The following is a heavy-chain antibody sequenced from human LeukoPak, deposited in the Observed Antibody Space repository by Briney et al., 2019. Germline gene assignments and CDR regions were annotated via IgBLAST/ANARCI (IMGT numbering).Heavy chain of an antibody. D-gene: IGHD1-26*01. V-gene: IGHV3-23*01. J-gene: IGHJ4*02. CDR1: GFTFSSYA. Sequence: AGGSLRLSCTASGFTFSSYAMNWVRQAPGKGLEWVSGIGAGGTFTYYADSVKGRFTIFRDNSRNTLYLQMNSLRADDTAGYYYAKELDSTTYGYYFDYWGQGTLVTVSS. CDR2: IGAGGTFT. CDR3: AKELDSTTYGYYFDY.